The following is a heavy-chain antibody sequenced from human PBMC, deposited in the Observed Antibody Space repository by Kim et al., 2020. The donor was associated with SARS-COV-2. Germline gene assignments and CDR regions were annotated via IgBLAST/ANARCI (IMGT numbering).Heavy chain of an antibody. CDR1: GGSISSYY. D-gene: IGHD6-6*01. CDR3: ARVGKNPPRGSYLWGEEFDY. CDR2: IYYSGST. J-gene: IGHJ4*02. Sequence: SETLSLTCTVSGGSISSYYWSWIRQPPGKGLEWIGYIYYSGSTNYNPSLKSRVTISVDTSKNQFSLKLSSVTAADTAVYYCARVGKNPPRGSYLWGEEFDYWGQRTLVTVSS. V-gene: IGHV4-59*13.